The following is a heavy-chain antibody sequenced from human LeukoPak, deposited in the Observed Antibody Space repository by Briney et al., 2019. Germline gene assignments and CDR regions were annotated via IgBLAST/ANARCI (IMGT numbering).Heavy chain of an antibody. J-gene: IGHJ3*02. CDR3: ARDVPGVYRSLGALTGFDI. Sequence: ASVKVSCKASGYTFTSYGISWVRQAPGQGLEWMGWISAYNGNTNYAQKLQGRVTMTTDTSTSTAYMELRSLRSDDTAVYYCARDVPGVYRSLGALTGFDIWGQGTMVTVSS. CDR1: GYTFTSYG. V-gene: IGHV1-18*01. CDR2: ISAYNGNT. D-gene: IGHD6-13*01.